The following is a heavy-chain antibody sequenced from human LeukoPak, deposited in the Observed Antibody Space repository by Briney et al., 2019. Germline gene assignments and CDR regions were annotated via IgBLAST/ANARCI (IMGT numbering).Heavy chain of an antibody. J-gene: IGHJ4*02. CDR3: AREDRYCSGGSCYS. V-gene: IGHV4-59*12. Sequence: SETLSLTCTVSGGSISSYYWSWIRQPPGKGLEWIGYIYYSGSTNYNPSLKSRVIISVDTSKNQFSLELSSVTAADTAVYYCAREDRYCSGGSCYSWGQGTLVTVSS. CDR1: GGSISSYY. D-gene: IGHD2-15*01. CDR2: IYYSGST.